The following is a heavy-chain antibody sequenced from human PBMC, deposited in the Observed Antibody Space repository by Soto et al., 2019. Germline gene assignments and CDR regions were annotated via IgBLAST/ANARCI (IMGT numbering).Heavy chain of an antibody. CDR1: GGSISSGGYY. Sequence: QVQLQESGPGLVKPSQTLSLTCTVSGGSISSGGYYWSWIRQHPGKGLEWIGYIYYSGSTYYNPSLKSRVTISVDTSKNQFSLKLSSVTAADTAGYYCARDFTDSSGPTLGMGVWGQGTTVTVSS. V-gene: IGHV4-31*03. J-gene: IGHJ6*02. CDR2: IYYSGST. D-gene: IGHD6-19*01. CDR3: ARDFTDSSGPTLGMGV.